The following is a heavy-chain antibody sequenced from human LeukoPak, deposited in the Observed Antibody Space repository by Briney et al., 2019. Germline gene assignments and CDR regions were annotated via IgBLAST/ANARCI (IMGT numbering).Heavy chain of an antibody. CDR1: GFTFSSYS. CDR2: ISSSSSYI. Sequence: AGGSLRLSCAASGFTFSSYSMNWVRQAPGKGLEWVSSISSSSSYIYYADSVKGRFTISRDNAKNSLYLQMNSLRAEDTAVYYCARDLLGYGYVGDYWGPGTLVTVSS. V-gene: IGHV3-21*01. CDR3: ARDLLGYGYVGDY. D-gene: IGHD5-18*01. J-gene: IGHJ4*02.